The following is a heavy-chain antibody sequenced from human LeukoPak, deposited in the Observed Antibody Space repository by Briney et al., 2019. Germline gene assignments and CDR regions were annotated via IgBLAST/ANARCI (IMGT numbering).Heavy chain of an antibody. CDR2: LYSSGST. CDR1: GGSINSGNYH. Sequence: SETLSLTCTVSGGSINSGNYHWSWIRQPAGKGLEWIGRLYSSGSTKYNPSLKSRVTISGDTSDNQISLELSSVTAADTAVYYCVRDFSGYTYYMDIWGKGTTVTVSS. V-gene: IGHV4-61*02. CDR3: VRDFSGYTYYMDI. D-gene: IGHD3-22*01. J-gene: IGHJ6*03.